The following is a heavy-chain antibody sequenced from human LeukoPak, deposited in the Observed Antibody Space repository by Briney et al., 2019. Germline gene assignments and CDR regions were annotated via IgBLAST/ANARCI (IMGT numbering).Heavy chain of an antibody. Sequence: SEILSLACAVSGYSISSGYYWGWIRQPPGKGLEWIGIIYHSGSTYYNPSLKSRVTISVDTSKNQFSLKLSSVTAADTAVYYCARQGYYGSGRVPSIWGQGTMVTVSS. V-gene: IGHV4-38-2*01. CDR3: ARQGYYGSGRVPSI. CDR1: GYSISSGYY. CDR2: IYHSGST. J-gene: IGHJ3*02. D-gene: IGHD3-10*01.